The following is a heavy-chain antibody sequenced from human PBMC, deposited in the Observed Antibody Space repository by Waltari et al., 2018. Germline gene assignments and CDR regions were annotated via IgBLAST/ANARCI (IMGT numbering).Heavy chain of an antibody. J-gene: IGHJ4*02. V-gene: IGHV4-31*03. Sequence: QVQLQESGPGLVKPSQTLSLTCTVSGGSISSGGYYWSWNRQHPGQGLEWIGYIYSSGSTYYNPSLKSRVTISVDTSKNQFSLKLSSVTAADTAVYYCARRWVPRSGWAFDYWGQGTLVTVSS. CDR3: ARRWVPRSGWAFDY. CDR2: IYSSGST. CDR1: GGSISSGGYY. D-gene: IGHD6-19*01.